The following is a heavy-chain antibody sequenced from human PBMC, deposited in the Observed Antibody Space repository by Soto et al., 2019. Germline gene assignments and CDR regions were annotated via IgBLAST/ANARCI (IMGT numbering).Heavy chain of an antibody. CDR2: IYYNRNT. CDR1: GGSISNHY. J-gene: IGHJ4*02. CDR3: TSANWYSDY. V-gene: IGHV4-59*11. Sequence: QVQLQESGPGLVKPSETLSLTCRVSGGSISNHYWSWIPHPPGKGLEWMAYIYYNRNTNYDPSLQRRVTMAVETCRNPISLKLTTVADADTAVYYCTSANWYSDYWGQGTLVTVSS. D-gene: IGHD2-15*01.